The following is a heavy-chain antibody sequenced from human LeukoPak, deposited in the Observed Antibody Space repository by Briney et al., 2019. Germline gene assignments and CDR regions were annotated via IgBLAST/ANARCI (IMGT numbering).Heavy chain of an antibody. CDR1: GFTFSSYA. CDR3: AKALSNRITMIVVSG. CDR2: ISGSGGST. Sequence: PGGSLRLSCAASGFTFSSYAMSWVRQAPGKGLEWVSAISGSGGSTYYADSVKGRFTISRDNSKNTLYLQMNSLGAEDTAVYYCAKALSNRITMIVVSGWGQGTLVTVSS. V-gene: IGHV3-23*01. J-gene: IGHJ4*02. D-gene: IGHD3-22*01.